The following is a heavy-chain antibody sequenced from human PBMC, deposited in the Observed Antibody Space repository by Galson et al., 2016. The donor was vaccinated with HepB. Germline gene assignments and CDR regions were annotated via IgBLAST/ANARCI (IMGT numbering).Heavy chain of an antibody. D-gene: IGHD4-17*01. CDR2: ISGSGDNT. Sequence: SLRLSCAASGFTFGSYAMTWVRQATGKGLEWVSSISGSGDNTYSADSVRGRFTISRDNSKNTLYLQMNGLRAEDTAIYYCAKYSTVTLREDLDYWGQGTLVTGSS. V-gene: IGHV3-23*01. CDR1: GFTFGSYA. J-gene: IGHJ4*02. CDR3: AKYSTVTLREDLDY.